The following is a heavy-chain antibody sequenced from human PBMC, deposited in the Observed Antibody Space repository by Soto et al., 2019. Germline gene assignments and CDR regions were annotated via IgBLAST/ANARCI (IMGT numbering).Heavy chain of an antibody. D-gene: IGHD3-3*01. J-gene: IGHJ4*02. CDR3: ARVAADAYWSGYDDY. Sequence: GASVKVSCKVSGYTPPEFSFPWGRQAPGKGLEWMGGFDPEDGETIYAQKFQGRVTMTEDTSTDTAYMELSSLRSEDTAVYYCARVAADAYWSGYDDYWGQGTLVTVSS. V-gene: IGHV1-24*01. CDR2: FDPEDGET. CDR1: GYTPPEFS.